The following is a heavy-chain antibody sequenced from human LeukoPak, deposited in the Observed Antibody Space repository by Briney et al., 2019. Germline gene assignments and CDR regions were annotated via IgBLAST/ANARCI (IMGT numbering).Heavy chain of an antibody. CDR2: ISYSGIT. Sequence: SETLSLTCTVSGASISSHYWSWIRQSPGKGLEWIGYISYSGITNYNPSLKSRVTISVDTSKNHFSLRLSSVTAADTAVYYCASRAHCSGGSCYGNWFDPWGQGTLVPVSS. CDR3: ASRAHCSGGSCYGNWFDP. V-gene: IGHV4-59*11. D-gene: IGHD2-15*01. J-gene: IGHJ5*02. CDR1: GASISSHY.